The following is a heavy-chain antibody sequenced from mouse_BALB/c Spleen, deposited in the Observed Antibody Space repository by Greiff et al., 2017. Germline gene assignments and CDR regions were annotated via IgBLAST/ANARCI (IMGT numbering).Heavy chain of an antibody. J-gene: IGHJ2*01. CDR2: ISSGGST. CDR1: GFTFSSYA. V-gene: IGHV5-6-5*01. D-gene: IGHD1-1*01. CDR3: ARGSFITTVVSHYFDY. Sequence: EGKLVESGGGLVKPGGSLKLSCAASGFTFSSYAMSWVRQTPEKRLEWVASISSGGSTYYPDSVKGRFTISRDNARNILYLQMSSLRSEDTAMYYCARGSFITTVVSHYFDYWGQGTTLTVSS.